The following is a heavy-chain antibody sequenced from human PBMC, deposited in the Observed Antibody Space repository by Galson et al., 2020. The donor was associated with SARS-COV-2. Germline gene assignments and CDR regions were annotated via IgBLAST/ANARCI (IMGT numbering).Heavy chain of an antibody. V-gene: IGHV3-23*01. CDR2: IDSSGGFI. Sequence: GGSLRLSCGGSGFIFSVYAMTCVRQAPWKGLERVATIDSSGGFIYYQDSVQGRFTISRDNSKDPVFLQMNSLRAEDTAVYYCAKTLVGNGGYMDVWGKGTTVTVSS. D-gene: IGHD1-1*01. CDR1: GFIFSVYA. CDR3: AKTLVGNGGYMDV. J-gene: IGHJ6*03.